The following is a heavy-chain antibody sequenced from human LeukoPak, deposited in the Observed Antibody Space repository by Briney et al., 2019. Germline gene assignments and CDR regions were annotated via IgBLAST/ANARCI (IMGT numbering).Heavy chain of an antibody. V-gene: IGHV5-51*01. CDR3: ASITAVAHAFNI. CDR1: GYSFSTFW. J-gene: IGHJ3*02. CDR2: IYPGDSDT. Sequence: GESLKISCQGSGYSFSTFWIGWVRQVPGKGLEWMGIIYPGDSDTRYSPSFQGQVTFSADKSINTAYLQWSSLKASDSAMYYCASITAVAHAFNIWGQGTLVTVSS. D-gene: IGHD4-23*01.